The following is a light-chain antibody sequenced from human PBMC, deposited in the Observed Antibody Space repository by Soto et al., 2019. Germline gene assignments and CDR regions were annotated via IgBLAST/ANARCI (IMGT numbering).Light chain of an antibody. Sequence: IGLTQSPGTLSLSPGGRATLSCRASQSVSDNYLAWHQQKPGQAPRLLIYAVSRRATGIPDRFSGSVSGTDFTLTISRLEPEDFAVDYFQHYGRSPWTFGQGTQVEIK. CDR3: QHYGRSPWT. V-gene: IGKV3-20*01. J-gene: IGKJ1*01. CDR1: QSVSDNY. CDR2: AVS.